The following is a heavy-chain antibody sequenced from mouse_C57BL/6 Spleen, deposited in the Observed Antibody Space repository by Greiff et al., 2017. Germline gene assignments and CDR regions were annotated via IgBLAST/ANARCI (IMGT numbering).Heavy chain of an antibody. V-gene: IGHV1-82*01. CDR2: IYPGDGDT. CDR1: GYAFSSSW. CDR3: AKNYGSSYLFDY. J-gene: IGHJ2*01. Sequence: VQLQESGPELVKPGASVKISCKASGYAFSSSWMNWVTQRPGKGLEWIGRIYPGDGDTNYNGKFKGKATLTADKSSSTAYMQLSSLTSEDSAVYFWAKNYGSSYLFDYWGQGTTLTVSS. D-gene: IGHD1-1*01.